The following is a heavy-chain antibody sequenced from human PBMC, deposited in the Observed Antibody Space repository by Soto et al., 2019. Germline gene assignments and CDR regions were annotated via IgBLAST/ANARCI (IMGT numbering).Heavy chain of an antibody. D-gene: IGHD6-13*01. V-gene: IGHV3-23*01. Sequence: PGETLRLSCAASGCTFSSCTKYWVRQRQRQGVEWVSAISGSGGSTYYADSVKGRFTISRDNSKTTLYLQMNSLRAEDTAVYYCAKEYSSSWYYYYGMDVWGQGTTVTVSS. J-gene: IGHJ6*02. CDR2: ISGSGGST. CDR3: AKEYSSSWYYYYGMDV. CDR1: GCTFSSCT.